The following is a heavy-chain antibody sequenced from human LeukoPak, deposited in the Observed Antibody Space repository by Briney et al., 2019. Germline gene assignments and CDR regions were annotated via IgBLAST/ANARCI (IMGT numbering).Heavy chain of an antibody. V-gene: IGHV3-53*01. CDR1: GFTVSSNY. D-gene: IGHD5-12*01. J-gene: IGHJ6*02. CDR3: ARADPGLSYYYYGMDV. Sequence: GGSLRLSCAASGFTVSSNYMSWVRQAPGKGLEWVSVIYSGGSTYYADSVKGRFTISRDNSKNTLYLQMNSLRAEDTVVYYCARADPGLSYYYYGMDVWGQGTTVTVSS. CDR2: IYSGGST.